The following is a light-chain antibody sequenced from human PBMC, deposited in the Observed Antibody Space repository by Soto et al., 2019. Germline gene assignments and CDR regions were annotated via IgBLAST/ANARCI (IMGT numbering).Light chain of an antibody. CDR1: SSNIGRNP. CDR2: LNT. J-gene: IGLJ1*01. V-gene: IGLV1-44*01. CDR3: AAWDDNVYV. Sequence: QSVLTQPPSASGTPGQRVIISCSGGSSNIGRNPVNWYQKFPGTAPKLLISLNTQRPSGVPDRFSGSKSGTSASLAISGLRSEDEDDYYCAAWDDNVYVFGTGTKVTVL.